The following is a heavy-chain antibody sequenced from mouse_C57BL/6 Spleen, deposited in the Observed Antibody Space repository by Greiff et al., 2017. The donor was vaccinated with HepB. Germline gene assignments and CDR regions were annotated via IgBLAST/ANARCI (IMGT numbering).Heavy chain of an antibody. CDR3: ASRGRDYYGSSSYYFDY. Sequence: QVQLKESGAELARPGASVKLSCKASGYTFTSYGISWVKQRTGQGLEWIGEIYPRSGNTYYNEKFKGKATLTADKSSSTAYMELRSLTSEDSAVYFCASRGRDYYGSSSYYFDYWGQGTTLTVSS. V-gene: IGHV1-81*01. J-gene: IGHJ2*01. CDR1: GYTFTSYG. D-gene: IGHD1-1*01. CDR2: IYPRSGNT.